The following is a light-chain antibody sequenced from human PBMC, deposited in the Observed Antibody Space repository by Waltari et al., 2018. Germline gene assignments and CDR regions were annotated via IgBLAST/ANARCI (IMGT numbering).Light chain of an antibody. CDR3: QHYVRLPVT. CDR2: HAS. CDR1: QSISKY. J-gene: IGKJ1*01. V-gene: IGKV3-20*01. Sequence: DIVLTQSPGTLSLSSGERATLSCRTSQSISKYLAWYQQKPGQAPRLLSYHASSSATGIPERFSGSDSRTDFSLTISRLEPEDFAVYYCQHYVRLPVTFGQGTKVEIK.